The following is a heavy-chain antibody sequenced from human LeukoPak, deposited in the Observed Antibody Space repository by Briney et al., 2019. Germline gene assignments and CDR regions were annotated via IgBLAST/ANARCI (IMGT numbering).Heavy chain of an antibody. Sequence: SGTLSLTCTVSGGSISSYYWSWIRQPPGKGLEWIGYIYYSGSTNYNPSLKSRVTISVDTSKNQFSLKLSSVTAADTAVYYCARGDYYDSSGYDYWGQGTLVTVSS. D-gene: IGHD3-22*01. CDR3: ARGDYYDSSGYDY. V-gene: IGHV4-59*08. J-gene: IGHJ4*02. CDR1: GGSISSYY. CDR2: IYYSGST.